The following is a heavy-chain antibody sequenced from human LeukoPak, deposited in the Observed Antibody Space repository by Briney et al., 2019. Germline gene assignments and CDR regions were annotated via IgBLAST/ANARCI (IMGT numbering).Heavy chain of an antibody. CDR3: AKDRDDPAGYSYGYGVPRRGYYFDY. V-gene: IGHV3-23*01. CDR1: GFTFSNYG. J-gene: IGHJ4*02. D-gene: IGHD5-18*01. CDR2: VSRSGSST. Sequence: GRSLRLSCAASGFTFSNYGMNWVRQAPGKGLEWVSLVSRSGSSTNYADFVKGRFTISRDNSKNTLYLQMNSLRAEDTAVYYCAKDRDDPAGYSYGYGVPRRGYYFDYWGQGTLVTVSS.